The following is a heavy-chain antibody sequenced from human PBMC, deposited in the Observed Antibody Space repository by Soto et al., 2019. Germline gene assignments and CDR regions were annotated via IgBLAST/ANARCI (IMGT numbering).Heavy chain of an antibody. CDR1: GFTFSGSA. CDR3: TSLGGTYSYDQLYYYYGMDV. CDR2: IRSKANSYAT. Sequence: EVQLVESGGGLVQPGGSLKLSCAASGFTFSGSAMHWVRQASGKGLEWVGRIRSKANSYATAYAASVKGRFTISRDDSKNTAYLQMNSLKTEDTGVYYCTSLGGTYSYDQLYYYYGMDVWGQGTTVTVSS. J-gene: IGHJ6*02. D-gene: IGHD5-18*01. V-gene: IGHV3-73*02.